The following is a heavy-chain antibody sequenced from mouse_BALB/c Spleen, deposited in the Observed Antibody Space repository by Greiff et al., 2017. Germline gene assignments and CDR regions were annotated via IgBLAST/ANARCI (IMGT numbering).Heavy chain of an antibody. Sequence: VQLQQPGAELVKPGASVKLSCKASGYTFTSYYMYWVKQRPGQGLEWIGGINPSNGGTNFNEKFKSKATLTVDKSSSTAYMQLSSLTSEDSAVYYCTRRTVNAMDYWGQGTSVTVSS. J-gene: IGHJ4*01. CDR3: TRRTVNAMDY. V-gene: IGHV1S81*02. CDR2: INPSNGGT. CDR1: GYTFTSYY. D-gene: IGHD1-1*01.